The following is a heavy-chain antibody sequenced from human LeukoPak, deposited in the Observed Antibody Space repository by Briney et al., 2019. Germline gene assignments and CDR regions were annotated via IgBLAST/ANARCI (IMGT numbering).Heavy chain of an antibody. V-gene: IGHV4-4*07. CDR1: GGSISSYY. J-gene: IGHJ3*02. CDR2: IYTSGST. D-gene: IGHD3-22*01. Sequence: SETLSLICTVSGGSISSYYWSWIRQPAGKGLEWIGRIYTSGSTNYNPSLKSRVTMSVDTSKNQFSLKLSSVTAADTAVYYCARGLYYYDSPDAFDIWGQGTMVTVSS. CDR3: ARGLYYYDSPDAFDI.